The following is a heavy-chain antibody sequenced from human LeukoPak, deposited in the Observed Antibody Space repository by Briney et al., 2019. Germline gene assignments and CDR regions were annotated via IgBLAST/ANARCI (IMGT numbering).Heavy chain of an antibody. CDR2: IAYNGGYK. V-gene: IGHV3-30*03. J-gene: IGHJ4*02. CDR1: GFTFSSYV. CDR3: VRDGQQLAFDK. D-gene: IGHD6-13*01. Sequence: GRSLRLSCAASGFTFSSYVMHWVRQAPGKGLEWVALIAYNGGYKYYGDSVKGRFTMSRDNAKNTLYLQMNSLRVEDTAVYYCVRDGQQLAFDKWGQGTLVTVSP.